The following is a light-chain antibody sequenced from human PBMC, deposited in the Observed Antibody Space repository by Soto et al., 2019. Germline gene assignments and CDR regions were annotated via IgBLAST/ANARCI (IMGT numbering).Light chain of an antibody. CDR2: GAF. CDR3: QQSYSAPQVT. V-gene: IGKV1-39*01. Sequence: DLQMTQSPSSLSASVGDRVTITCRTSQSISNYLNWYQQQPGKAPKLLIYGAFSLQSGVPSRFSGSGSGTDFTLTISSLQPEDFATYYCQQSYSAPQVTFGGGTKVEIK. CDR1: QSISNY. J-gene: IGKJ4*01.